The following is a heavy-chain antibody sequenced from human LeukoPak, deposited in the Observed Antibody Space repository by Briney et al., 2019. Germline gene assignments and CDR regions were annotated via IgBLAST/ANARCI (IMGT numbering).Heavy chain of an antibody. J-gene: IGHJ6*02. D-gene: IGHD6-19*01. CDR1: GGSISSYY. CDR3: ARGPGSSGWTYYYYGMDV. CDR2: IYYSGST. Sequence: SETLSLTCTVSGGSISSYYWSWIRQLPGKGLEWIGYIYYSGSTNYNPSLKSRVTISVDTSKNQFSLKLSSVTAADTPVYYCARGPGSSGWTYYYYGMDVWGQGTTVTVSS. V-gene: IGHV4-59*08.